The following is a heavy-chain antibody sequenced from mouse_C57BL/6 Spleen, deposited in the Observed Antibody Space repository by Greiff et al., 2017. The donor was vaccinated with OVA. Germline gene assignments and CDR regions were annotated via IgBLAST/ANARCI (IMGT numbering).Heavy chain of an antibody. V-gene: IGHV1-15*01. CDR3: TRIYYDYDGFAY. J-gene: IGHJ3*01. CDR1: GYTFTDYE. D-gene: IGHD2-4*01. CDR2: IDPETGGT. Sequence: VQLQQSGAELVRPGASVTLSCKASGYTFTDYEMHWVKQTPVHGLEWIGAIDPETGGTAYNQKFKGKAILTADKSSSTAYMELRSLTSEDSDVYYCTRIYYDYDGFAYWGQGTLVTVSA.